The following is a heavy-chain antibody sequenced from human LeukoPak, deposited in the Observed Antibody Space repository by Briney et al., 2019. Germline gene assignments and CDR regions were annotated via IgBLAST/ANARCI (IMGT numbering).Heavy chain of an antibody. J-gene: IGHJ6*03. Sequence: GGSLRLSCAASGFTFSNYAMSWVRQAPGKGLEWVSAISGSGDSTYYADSVKGRLTISRDNSKNTLYLQMNSLRAEDTAVYYCAKRHLYGDYIHYYYMDVWGKGTTVTVSS. CDR3: AKRHLYGDYIHYYYMDV. CDR2: ISGSGDST. V-gene: IGHV3-23*01. D-gene: IGHD4-17*01. CDR1: GFTFSNYA.